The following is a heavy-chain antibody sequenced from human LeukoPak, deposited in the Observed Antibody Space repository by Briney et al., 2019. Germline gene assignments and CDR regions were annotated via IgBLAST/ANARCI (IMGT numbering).Heavy chain of an antibody. V-gene: IGHV5-10-1*01. CDR3: AWSTTTVTTSPFDGMDV. Sequence: GESLRISCKGSGYSFTSYWISWVRQMPGKGLEWMGRIDPSDSYTNYSPSFQGHVTISADKSISTAYLQWSSLKASDTAMYYCAWSTTTVTTSPFDGMDVWGQGTTVTVSS. CDR2: IDPSDSYT. CDR1: GYSFTSYW. D-gene: IGHD4-17*01. J-gene: IGHJ6*02.